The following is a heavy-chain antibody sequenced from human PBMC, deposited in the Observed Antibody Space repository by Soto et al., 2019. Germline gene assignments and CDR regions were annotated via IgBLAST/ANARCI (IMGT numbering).Heavy chain of an antibody. J-gene: IGHJ6*03. CDR3: ARRSNDFWSGYYIGYMDV. Sequence: PSGTLALTCTVSGGSISSSSYYWGWIRQPPGKGLEWIGSIYYSGSTYYNPSLKSRVTISVDTSKNQFSLKLSSVTAADTAVYYCARRSNDFWSGYYIGYMDVWGQGTAVTVS. CDR2: IYYSGST. D-gene: IGHD3-3*01. V-gene: IGHV4-39*01. CDR1: GGSISSSSYY.